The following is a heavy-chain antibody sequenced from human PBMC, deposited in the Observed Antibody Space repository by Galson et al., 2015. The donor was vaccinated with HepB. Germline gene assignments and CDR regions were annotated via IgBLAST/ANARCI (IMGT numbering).Heavy chain of an antibody. J-gene: IGHJ2*01. CDR3: ARLPNGDYFGPYWYFDL. CDR1: GFTFSSYW. Sequence: SLRLSCAASGFTFSSYWMSWVRQAPGKGLEWVANIKQDGSEKYYVDSVKGRFTISRDNAKNSLYLQMNSLRAEDTAVYYCARLPNGDYFGPYWYFDLWGRGTLVTVSS. CDR2: IKQDGSEK. V-gene: IGHV3-7*03. D-gene: IGHD4-17*01.